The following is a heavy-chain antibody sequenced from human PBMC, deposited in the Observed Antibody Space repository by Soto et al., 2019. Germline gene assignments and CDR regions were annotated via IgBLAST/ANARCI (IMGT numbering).Heavy chain of an antibody. D-gene: IGHD3-3*01. V-gene: IGHV4-30-2*05. Sequence: SETLSLTCSVSGVAMTYGGYSWSWIRQSPEKGLEWIGYIYNGGSTYYRPSLESRMHMSLDATRNHCSLRLTSVTAADTAVYFCARAPVGLDTISYFDYWGQGELVTVSS. CDR2: IYNGGST. CDR1: GVAMTYGGYS. CDR3: ARAPVGLDTISYFDY. J-gene: IGHJ4*02.